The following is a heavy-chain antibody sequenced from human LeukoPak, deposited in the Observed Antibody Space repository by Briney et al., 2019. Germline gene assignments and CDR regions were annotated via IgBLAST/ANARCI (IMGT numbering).Heavy chain of an antibody. CDR2: ISYDGSNK. CDR3: ARDGVCSSTSCYGKNWFDP. V-gene: IGHV3-30-3*01. CDR1: GFTFSSYA. J-gene: IGHJ5*02. Sequence: PGGSLRLSCAASGFTFSSYAMHWVRQAPGKGLEWVAVISYDGSNKYYADSVKGRFTISRDSSKNTLYLQMNSLRAEDTAVYYCARDGVCSSTSCYGKNWFDPWGQGTLVTVSS. D-gene: IGHD2-2*01.